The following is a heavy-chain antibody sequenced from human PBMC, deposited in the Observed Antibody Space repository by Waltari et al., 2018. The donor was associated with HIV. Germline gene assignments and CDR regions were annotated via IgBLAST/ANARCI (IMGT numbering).Heavy chain of an antibody. J-gene: IGHJ6*02. D-gene: IGHD1-1*01. CDR3: ARDRTATSRGNGMDV. V-gene: IGHV3-33*01. Sequence: QVQLVESGGGVVQPGTSLRLSCAASGFTFHDNAIPWVRQAPGKGLEWVAVIWYDGRNKYYSDSVKGRFSITRDTSKNTLSLEMNSLRAEDTGIYYCARDRTATSRGNGMDVWGPGTTVIVSS. CDR2: IWYDGRNK. CDR1: GFTFHDNA.